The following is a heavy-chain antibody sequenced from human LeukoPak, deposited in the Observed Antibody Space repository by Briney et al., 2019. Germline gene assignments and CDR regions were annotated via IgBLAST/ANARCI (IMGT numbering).Heavy chain of an antibody. J-gene: IGHJ5*02. CDR1: GFTFDDYT. Sequence: GGSLRLSCAASGFTFDDYTMHWVRQAPGKGLEWVSLISRNGGSTYYADSVKGRFSISRDNSKNSLYLQMNSLRTDDTALYYCAKDTSITIFGVIIGGWFEPWGQGPLVTVSS. CDR2: ISRNGGST. V-gene: IGHV3-43*01. CDR3: AKDTSITIFGVIIGGWFEP. D-gene: IGHD3-3*01.